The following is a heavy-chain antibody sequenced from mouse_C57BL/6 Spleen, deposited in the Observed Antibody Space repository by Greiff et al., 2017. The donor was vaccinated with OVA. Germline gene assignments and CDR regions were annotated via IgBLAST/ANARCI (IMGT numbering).Heavy chain of an antibody. CDR3: ARHVDYDGSHDCEY. D-gene: IGHD2-4*01. CDR2: FYPGSGSI. V-gene: IGHV1-62-2*01. CDR1: GYTFTEYT. Sequence: VKLVESGAELVKPGASVKLSCKASGYTFTEYTIHWVKQRSGQGLEWIGWFYPGSGSITYNEKFKDKATLTADKSSSTVYMELSSLTSEDSAVYYCARHVDYDGSHDCEYWGKGTTLTVSS. J-gene: IGHJ2*01.